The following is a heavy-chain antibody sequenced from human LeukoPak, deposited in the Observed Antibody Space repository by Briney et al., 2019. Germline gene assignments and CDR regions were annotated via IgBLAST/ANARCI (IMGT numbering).Heavy chain of an antibody. CDR1: GFTFSSYA. D-gene: IGHD2-15*01. CDR3: AKDGRDIVVVVASRGPYNWFDP. Sequence: GGSLRLSCAASGFTFSSYAMSWVRQAPGKGLEGVSAISGSGGSTYYADSAKGRFTISRDNSKNTLYLQMSSLRAEDTAVYYCAKDGRDIVVVVASRGPYNWFDPWGQGTLVTVSS. J-gene: IGHJ5*02. CDR2: ISGSGGST. V-gene: IGHV3-23*01.